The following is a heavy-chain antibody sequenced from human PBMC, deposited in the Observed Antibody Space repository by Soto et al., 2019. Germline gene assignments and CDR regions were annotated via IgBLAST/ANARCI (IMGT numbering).Heavy chain of an antibody. CDR3: ARGTIAARPRGAFDI. CDR2: INPSGGST. CDR1: GYTFTSYY. Sequence: GASVKVSCKASGYTFTSYYMHWVRQAPGQGLEWMGIINPSGGSTSYAQKFQGRVTMTRDTSTSTVYMELSSLRSEDTAVYYCARGTIAARPRGAFDIWGQGTMVTVSS. J-gene: IGHJ3*02. V-gene: IGHV1-46*01. D-gene: IGHD6-6*01.